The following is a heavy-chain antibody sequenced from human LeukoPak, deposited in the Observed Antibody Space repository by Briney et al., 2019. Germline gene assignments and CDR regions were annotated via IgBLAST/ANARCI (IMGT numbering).Heavy chain of an antibody. J-gene: IGHJ3*02. CDR1: GYSFTNYW. CDR3: ARAYGSGSYNAFDI. D-gene: IGHD3-10*01. Sequence: GESLKISCKGSGYSFTNYWIGWVRQMPGKGLEWMGIIYPGDSDTRYSPSFQGQVTISGDKSISTAYPHWSSLKASDTAMYYCARAYGSGSYNAFDIWGQGTMVTVSS. V-gene: IGHV5-51*01. CDR2: IYPGDSDT.